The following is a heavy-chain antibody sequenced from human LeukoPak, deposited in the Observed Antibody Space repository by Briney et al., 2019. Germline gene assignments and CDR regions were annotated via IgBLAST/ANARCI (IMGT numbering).Heavy chain of an antibody. D-gene: IGHD4-23*01. J-gene: IGHJ4*02. V-gene: IGHV3-23*01. CDR2: FGGTGGGI. CDR3: AKDILRWAFDY. Sequence: GGSLRLSCAASGFTFSTNAMAWVRQAPGKGLEWVSAFGGTGGGINYADSVKGRFTISRDNSKGILYLQMNSLRAEDTAVYYCAKDILRWAFDYWGQGILVTVSS. CDR1: GFTFSTNA.